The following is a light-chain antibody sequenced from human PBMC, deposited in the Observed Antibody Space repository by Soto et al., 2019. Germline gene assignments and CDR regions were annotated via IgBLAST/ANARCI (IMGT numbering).Light chain of an antibody. V-gene: IGLV2-11*01. J-gene: IGLJ1*01. CDR2: DVS. CDR3: CSYAGTYV. Sequence: QSVLTQPRSVSGSPGQSVTISCTGTSSDVGGYNHVSWYQEHPGRAPKLMIYDVSIRPSGVPDRFSGSKSGNTASLTISGLLAEDEADYYCCSYAGTYVFGTGTKVTVL. CDR1: SSDVGGYNH.